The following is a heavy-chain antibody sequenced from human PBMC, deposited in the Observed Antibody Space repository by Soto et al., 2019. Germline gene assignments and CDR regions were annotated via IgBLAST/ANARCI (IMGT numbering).Heavy chain of an antibody. J-gene: IGHJ6*02. CDR2: ISSSSSTI. CDR1: GFTFSSYS. CDR3: ARGGCSSTSCYPDYYYGMDV. V-gene: IGHV3-48*04. D-gene: IGHD2-2*01. Sequence: GGSLRLSCAASGFTFSSYSMNWVRQAPGKGLEWVSYISSSSSTIYYADSVKGRFTISRDNTKNSLYLQMNSLRAEDTAVYYWARGGCSSTSCYPDYYYGMDVWGQGTTVTVSS.